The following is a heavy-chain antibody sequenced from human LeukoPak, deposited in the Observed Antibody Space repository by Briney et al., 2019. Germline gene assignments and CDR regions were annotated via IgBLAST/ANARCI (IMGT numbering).Heavy chain of an antibody. CDR3: ARISRSGSSIGDYYYYYMDV. Sequence: GASVKVSCKASGYTFTSYGISWVRQAPGQGLEWMGWISAYNGNTNYAQKLQGRVTMTTDTSTSTAYMELRSLRSDDTAVYYCARISRSGSSIGDYYYYYMDVWGKGTTVTISS. J-gene: IGHJ6*03. CDR2: ISAYNGNT. V-gene: IGHV1-18*01. D-gene: IGHD3-10*01. CDR1: GYTFTSYG.